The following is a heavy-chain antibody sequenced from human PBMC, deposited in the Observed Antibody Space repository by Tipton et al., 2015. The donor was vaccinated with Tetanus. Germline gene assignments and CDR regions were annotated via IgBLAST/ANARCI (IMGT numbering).Heavy chain of an antibody. CDR1: GGSISSGGYS. CDR3: ARATSTGPAYNGFDP. Sequence: TLSLTCAVSGGSISSGGYSWTWIRQPPGKGLQWIGYMNYSGTTHYNPSLKSRVTISIDRSKNQLYLKLTSVTAADTAVYYCARATSTGPAYNGFDPWGQGTLVTVSS. D-gene: IGHD2-8*02. CDR2: MNYSGTT. J-gene: IGHJ5*02. V-gene: IGHV4-30-2*01.